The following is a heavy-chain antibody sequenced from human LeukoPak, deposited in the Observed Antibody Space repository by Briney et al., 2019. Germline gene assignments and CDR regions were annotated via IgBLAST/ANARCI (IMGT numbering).Heavy chain of an antibody. V-gene: IGHV3-33*08. CDR1: GFTFSSYW. CDR3: ARDYGDYGFDY. J-gene: IGHJ4*02. CDR2: IWYDGSNK. Sequence: GGSLRLSCAASGFTFSSYWMSWVRQAPGKGLEWVAVIWYDGSNKYYADSVKGRFTISRDNSKNTLYLQMNSLRAEDTAVYYCARDYGDYGFDYWGQGTLVTVSS. D-gene: IGHD4-17*01.